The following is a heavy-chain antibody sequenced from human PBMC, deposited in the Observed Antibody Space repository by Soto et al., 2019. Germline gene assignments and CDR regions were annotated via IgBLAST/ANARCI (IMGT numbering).Heavy chain of an antibody. CDR1: GXTLRNFG. Sequence: LRLSCAGSGXTLRNFGIHWVNLAPGKGLEWVAYISYHGGIKYYADSVNCPFTVSIYNSQNTVYLQMTSQRHEDSAVYYCAKNLASDFSNSFWSMDVWGQGTTVPVTS. CDR2: ISYHGGIK. V-gene: IGHV3-30*18. J-gene: IGHJ6*02. D-gene: IGHD6-6*01. CDR3: AKNLASDFSNSFWSMDV.